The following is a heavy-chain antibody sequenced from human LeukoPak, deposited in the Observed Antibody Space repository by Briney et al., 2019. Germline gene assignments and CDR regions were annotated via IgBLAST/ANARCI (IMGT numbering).Heavy chain of an antibody. V-gene: IGHV3-30*01. CDR3: ARDGGNSVFDY. CDR2: ISYDGSNK. J-gene: IGHJ4*02. CDR1: GFTFSSYA. Sequence: GRSLRLSCAASGFTFSSYAMHWVRQAPGKGREWVAVISYDGSNKYYADSVKGRFTISRDNSKNTLYLQMNSLRAEDTAVYYCARDGGNSVFDYWGQGTLVTVSS. D-gene: IGHD4-23*01.